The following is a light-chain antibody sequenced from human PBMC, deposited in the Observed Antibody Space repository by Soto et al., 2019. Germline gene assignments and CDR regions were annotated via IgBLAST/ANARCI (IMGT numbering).Light chain of an antibody. CDR2: SDN. Sequence: SYELTQPLSVSVALGQTARITCGGNNIGSKNVHWYQQKPGQAPVLVIYSDNNRPSGIPERFSGSNSGNTATLTISRAQAGDEADYYCQVWDSNTVIFGGGTKVTVL. V-gene: IGLV3-9*01. CDR3: QVWDSNTVI. CDR1: NIGSKN. J-gene: IGLJ2*01.